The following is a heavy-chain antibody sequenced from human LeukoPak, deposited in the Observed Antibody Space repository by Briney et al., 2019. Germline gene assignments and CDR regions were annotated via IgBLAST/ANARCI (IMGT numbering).Heavy chain of an antibody. V-gene: IGHV3-53*01. CDR1: GFTVSSNY. J-gene: IGHJ6*03. D-gene: IGHD3-10*01. Sequence: GGSLRLSCAASGFTVSSNYMSWVRQAPGKGLERVSVIYSGGSTYYADSVKGRFTISRDNSRNTLYLQMNSLRAEDTAVYYCASGSGSYRTPYYYMDVWGTGTTVTVSS. CDR3: ASGSGSYRTPYYYMDV. CDR2: IYSGGST.